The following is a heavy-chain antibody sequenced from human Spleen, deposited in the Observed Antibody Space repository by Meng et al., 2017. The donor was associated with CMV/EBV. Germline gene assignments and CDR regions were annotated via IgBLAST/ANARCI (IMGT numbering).Heavy chain of an antibody. D-gene: IGHD2-15*01. CDR3: ARDLRGMVVAATPFDY. CDR1: YTFNSYG. V-gene: IGHV1-18*01. CDR2: ISAYNGDT. J-gene: IGHJ4*02. Sequence: YTFNSYGISWVRQAPGQGLEWMGWISAYNGDTKYAQKFQGRVTMTTDMSTNTAYMELRSLRSDDTAVYYCARDLRGMVVAATPFDYWGQGTLVTVSS.